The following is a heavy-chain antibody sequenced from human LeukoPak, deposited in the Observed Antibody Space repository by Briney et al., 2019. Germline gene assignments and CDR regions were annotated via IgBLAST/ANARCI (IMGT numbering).Heavy chain of an antibody. Sequence: GGSLRLSCAASGFTFSSYWMHWVRQAPGKGLVWVSRINSDGSSTSYADSVKGRFTISRDNAKNTLYLQMNSLRAEDTAVYYCARREGYCSGGSCYFEGVDYWGQGTLVTVSS. CDR3: ARREGYCSGGSCYFEGVDY. D-gene: IGHD2-15*01. J-gene: IGHJ4*02. V-gene: IGHV3-74*01. CDR2: INSDGSST. CDR1: GFTFSSYW.